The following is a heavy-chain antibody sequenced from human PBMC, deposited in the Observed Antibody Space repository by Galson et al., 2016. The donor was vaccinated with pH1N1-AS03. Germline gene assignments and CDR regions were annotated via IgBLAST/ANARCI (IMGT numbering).Heavy chain of an antibody. Sequence: SVKVSCKASGGSFSTYAITWVRQAPGQGPEWMGGIIPVFDTPNYAQKFQGRVTITADESRNTAYMELSSLRSADTAVYYCAREATIFGVAGLHMDVWGQGTTVTVSS. CDR1: GGSFSTYA. V-gene: IGHV1-69*13. D-gene: IGHD3-3*01. CDR3: AREATIFGVAGLHMDV. CDR2: IIPVFDTP. J-gene: IGHJ6*02.